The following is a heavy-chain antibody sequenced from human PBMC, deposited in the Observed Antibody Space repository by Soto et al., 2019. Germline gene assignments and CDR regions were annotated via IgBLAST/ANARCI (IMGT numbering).Heavy chain of an antibody. Sequence: QVQLQESGPGLVKPSETLSLPCTVSGGSISSYYWSWIRQPAGKGLEGIGRTYTRWSTNYNPSLKRRVTVSVDTSKNQVSLKLSSVTAADTAVYYFARLGDSYCPSTFDYWGQGTLVTVSS. CDR3: ARLGDSYCPSTFDY. V-gene: IGHV4-4*07. CDR1: GGSISSYY. D-gene: IGHD5-18*01. J-gene: IGHJ4*02. CDR2: TYTRWST.